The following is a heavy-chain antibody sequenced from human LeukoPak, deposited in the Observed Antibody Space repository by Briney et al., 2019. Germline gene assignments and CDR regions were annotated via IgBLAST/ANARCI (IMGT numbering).Heavy chain of an antibody. CDR1: RYTFTSYY. D-gene: IGHD6-19*01. V-gene: IGHV1-46*01. J-gene: IGHJ4*02. CDR3: AKDREVAGPFDY. Sequence: VASVKVSCKTSRYTFTSYYMHWVRQAPGQGLEWMGIINPRGGSTSYAQKFQGRVTMTRDTSTSTVYMELSSLRSEDTAVYYCAKDREVAGPFDYWGQGTLVTVSS. CDR2: INPRGGST.